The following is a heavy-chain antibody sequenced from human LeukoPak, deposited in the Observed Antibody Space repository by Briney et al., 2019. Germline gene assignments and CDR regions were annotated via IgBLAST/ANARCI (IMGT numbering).Heavy chain of an antibody. CDR2: IIHTFGTA. D-gene: IGHD2-8*01. CDR3: ARDTFTNGYYGAYYYYMDV. J-gene: IGHJ6*03. CDR1: LGTFISYS. V-gene: IGHV1-69*13. Sequence: AVQVSCKASLGTFISYSIIWVRQPPARERDGMGGIIHTFGTANKAQKFQGRVTITADESTSTAYMELSSLRSEDTAVYYCARDTFTNGYYGAYYYYMDVWGQGTTVTVSS.